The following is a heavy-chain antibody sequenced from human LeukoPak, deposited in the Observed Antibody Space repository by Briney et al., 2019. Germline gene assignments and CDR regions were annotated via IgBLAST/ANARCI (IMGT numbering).Heavy chain of an antibody. CDR1: GFTFSSYG. V-gene: IGHV3-30*02. Sequence: PGGSLRLSCAASGFTFSSYGMHWVRQAPGKGLEWVAFIRYDGSNKYYADSVKGRFTISRDNSKNTLYLQMNSLRAEDTAVYYCAKAPTISPAAGPKPDYWGQGTLVTVSS. CDR3: AKAPTISPAAGPKPDY. D-gene: IGHD6-13*01. CDR2: IRYDGSNK. J-gene: IGHJ4*02.